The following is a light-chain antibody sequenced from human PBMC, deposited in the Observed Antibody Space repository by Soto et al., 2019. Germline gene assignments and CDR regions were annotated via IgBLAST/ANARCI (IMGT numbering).Light chain of an antibody. V-gene: IGKV3-15*01. CDR2: GAS. Sequence: EIVMTQSPATLSVSPGERATLSCRASQSVNNNLAWYQQKPGQAPRLLIFGASTRATGIPARFSGSGSGTEFTLTISSLQSEDFAVYYCQQSNNWPPTFGQGTRLEIK. J-gene: IGKJ5*01. CDR1: QSVNNN. CDR3: QQSNNWPPT.